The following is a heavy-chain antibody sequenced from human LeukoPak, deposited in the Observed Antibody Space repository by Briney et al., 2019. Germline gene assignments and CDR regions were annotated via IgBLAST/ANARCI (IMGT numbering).Heavy chain of an antibody. Sequence: GASVKVSCKASGYTFTSNHIHCVRQAPGQGLEWMGVINPSGDSTSYAQKFQGRVTMTRDTSTSTVYMELSSLRSEDTAFYYCATGTAMVLYFFDYWGQGTLVTVSS. CDR2: INPSGDST. CDR3: ATGTAMVLYFFDY. V-gene: IGHV1-46*03. CDR1: GYTFTSNH. D-gene: IGHD5-18*01. J-gene: IGHJ4*02.